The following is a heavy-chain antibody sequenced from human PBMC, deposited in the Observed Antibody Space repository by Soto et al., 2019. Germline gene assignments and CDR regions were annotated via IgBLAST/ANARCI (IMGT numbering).Heavy chain of an antibody. V-gene: IGHV4-4*07. CDR1: GGSISSYY. J-gene: IGHJ4*02. D-gene: IGHD3-22*01. CDR3: ARVSDSSGYYLYFDY. CDR2: IYTSGST. Sequence: SETLSLTCTVSGGSISSYYWSWIRQPAGKGLEWIGRIYTSGSTNYNPSLKSRVTMSVDTSKNQFSLKLSSVTAADTAVYYCARVSDSSGYYLYFDYWGQGTLVTVSS.